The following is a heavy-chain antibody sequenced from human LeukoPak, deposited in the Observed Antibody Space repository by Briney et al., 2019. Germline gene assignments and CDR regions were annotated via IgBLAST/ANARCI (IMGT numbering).Heavy chain of an antibody. CDR2: VRSKANGGTT. Sequence: GGSLRLSCTASGFTFGDYAMTWVRQAPGKGLEWVGFVRSKANGGTTEHAASVKGRFTISRDDSKSIAYLQMNSLKTEDTAMYYCTTGPFYDSSGYRLDYWGQGTLVTVSS. V-gene: IGHV3-49*04. CDR3: TTGPFYDSSGYRLDY. D-gene: IGHD3-22*01. J-gene: IGHJ4*02. CDR1: GFTFGDYA.